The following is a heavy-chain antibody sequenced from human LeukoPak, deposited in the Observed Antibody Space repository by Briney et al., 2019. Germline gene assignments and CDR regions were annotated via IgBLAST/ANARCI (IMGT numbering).Heavy chain of an antibody. V-gene: IGHV4-61*10. D-gene: IGHD3-9*01. J-gene: IGHJ3*01. Sequence: PSETLSLTCTVSGGSVSSGSNYWNWIRQPAGKGLEWIGRIYASGSTNYNPSLKSRVTISVDTSKNQFSLRLTSVTAADTAMYYCARAKGYDILTGYYNVGAFDLWGQGTMVTVSS. CDR2: IYASGST. CDR3: ARAKGYDILTGYYNVGAFDL. CDR1: GGSVSSGSNY.